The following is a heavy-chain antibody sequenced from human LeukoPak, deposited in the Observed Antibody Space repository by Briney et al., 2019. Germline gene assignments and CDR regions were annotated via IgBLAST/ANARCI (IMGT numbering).Heavy chain of an antibody. J-gene: IGHJ4*02. D-gene: IGHD3-10*01. Sequence: SQTLSPTCAISGDSVSSNSAAWNWIRQSPSRGLEWLGRTYYRSKWYNDYAVSVKSRITINPDTSKNQFSLQLNSVTPEDTAVYYCARDPAVLWFGESRGEDYFDYWGQGTLVTVSS. V-gene: IGHV6-1*01. CDR2: TYYRSKWYN. CDR1: GDSVSSNSAA. CDR3: ARDPAVLWFGESRGEDYFDY.